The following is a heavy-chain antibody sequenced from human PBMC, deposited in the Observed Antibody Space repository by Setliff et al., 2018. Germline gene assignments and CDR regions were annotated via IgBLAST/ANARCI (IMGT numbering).Heavy chain of an antibody. CDR3: ARGSTMIQGVRLYYHGLDV. CDR2: IYHRGRK. J-gene: IGHJ6*02. D-gene: IGHD3-10*01. V-gene: IGHV4-38-2*01. CDR1: GISITSGHY. Sequence: SETLSLTCDVSGISITSGHYWGWIRQPPGKGLEWIATIYHRGRKYYNPSLDSRVTISLDTSKNQYSLRLHSVTAADTAVYYCARGSTMIQGVRLYYHGLDVWGQGTTVTVSS.